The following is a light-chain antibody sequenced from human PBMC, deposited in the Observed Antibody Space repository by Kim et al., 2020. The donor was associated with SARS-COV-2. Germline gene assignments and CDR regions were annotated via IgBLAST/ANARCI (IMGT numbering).Light chain of an antibody. CDR1: QGVGNSF. CDR2: GAS. CDR3: HQYRDSSPYT. V-gene: IGKV3-20*01. Sequence: EIVLTQSPGTLSLSPGDTATLSCRASQGVGNSFLAWYQQRPGQPPRLLIFGASNRATGVPDRFSGSGSGTDFSLTISGLEPEDSATYYCHQYRDSSPYTFGQGTELEI. J-gene: IGKJ2*01.